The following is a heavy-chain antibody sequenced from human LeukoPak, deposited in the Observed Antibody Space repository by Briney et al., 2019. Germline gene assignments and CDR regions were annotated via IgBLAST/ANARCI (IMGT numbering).Heavy chain of an antibody. J-gene: IGHJ5*02. Sequence: GASVKVSCKASGGTFSSYAIGWVRQAPGQGLEWMGGIIPIFGTANYAQKFQGRVTITADESTSTAYMELSSLRSEDTAVYYCARGYYDSSGYYSTNWFDPWGQGTLVTVSS. CDR1: GGTFSSYA. D-gene: IGHD3-22*01. CDR2: IIPIFGTA. V-gene: IGHV1-69*13. CDR3: ARGYYDSSGYYSTNWFDP.